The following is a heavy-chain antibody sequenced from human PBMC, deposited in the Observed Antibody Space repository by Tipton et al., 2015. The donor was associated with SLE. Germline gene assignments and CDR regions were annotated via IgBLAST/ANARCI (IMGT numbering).Heavy chain of an antibody. Sequence: TLSLTCTVSGGSISYDYWSWIRQSAGKGLEWIGRIYSSGSKDYNPSLRSRLSMSLDASTNQVSLRRSSVTAADTAVYYCARGSDGEYVRYFDVWGRGNLVTVSS. J-gene: IGHJ2*01. CDR3: ARGSDGEYVRYFDV. V-gene: IGHV4-4*07. CDR2: IYSSGSK. D-gene: IGHD4-17*01. CDR1: GGSISYDY.